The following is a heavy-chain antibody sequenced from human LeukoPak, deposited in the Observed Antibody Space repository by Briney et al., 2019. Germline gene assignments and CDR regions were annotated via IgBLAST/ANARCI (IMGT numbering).Heavy chain of an antibody. V-gene: IGHV3-33*01. CDR2: IWYDGNDK. CDR1: GFTFSYYG. Sequence: GGSLRLSCAASGFTFSYYGMHWVRQAPGKGLEWVALIWYDGNDKYYADSVKGRFTFTRDNSKDTLYLQMNSLRAEDTAVYYCARDRRYGALYYFDYWGQGTLVTVSS. J-gene: IGHJ4*02. CDR3: ARDRRYGALYYFDY. D-gene: IGHD4-17*01.